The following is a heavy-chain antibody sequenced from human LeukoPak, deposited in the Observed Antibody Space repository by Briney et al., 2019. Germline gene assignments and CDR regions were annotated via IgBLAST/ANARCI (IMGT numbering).Heavy chain of an antibody. CDR3: AREGATMVRGVISYCFDY. CDR1: GYTFTSYG. D-gene: IGHD3-10*01. Sequence: PEASVKVSCKASGYTFTSYGISWVRQAPGQGLEGMGWISAYNGNTNYAQKLQGRVTMTTDTSTSTAYMELRSLRSDDTAVYYCAREGATMVRGVISYCFDYWGQGTLVTVSS. CDR2: ISAYNGNT. V-gene: IGHV1-18*01. J-gene: IGHJ4*02.